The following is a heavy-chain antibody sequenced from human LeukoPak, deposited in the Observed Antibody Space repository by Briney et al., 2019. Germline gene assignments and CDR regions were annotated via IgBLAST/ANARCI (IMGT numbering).Heavy chain of an antibody. CDR2: ISHDAKST. J-gene: IGHJ4*02. CDR3: ARDYGGSSPFDY. D-gene: IGHD4-23*01. CDR1: GFTFSSYG. Sequence: PGGSLRLSCATSGFTFSSYGMHWVRQVPGKGLGWVTVISHDAKSTYHVDSVKGRFTISRDNAKNSLYLQMNGLRAEDTAVYYCARDYGGSSPFDYWGQGTLVTVSS. V-gene: IGHV3-33*08.